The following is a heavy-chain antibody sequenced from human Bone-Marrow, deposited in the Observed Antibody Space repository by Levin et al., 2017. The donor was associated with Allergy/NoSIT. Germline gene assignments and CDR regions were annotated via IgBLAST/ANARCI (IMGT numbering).Heavy chain of an antibody. V-gene: IGHV3-30*18. CDR2: ISSDGTNK. J-gene: IGHJ6*03. Sequence: AGGSLRLSCAASGFTFINYGMHWVRQAPGKGLEWVTLISSDGTNKYYADSVKGRFTISRDNSKNTLYLQMNSLRPDDTAVYYCVKVSAPAPIEYYYFYMAVWGKGTTVTVSS. D-gene: IGHD2-2*01. CDR3: VKVSAPAPIEYYYFYMAV. CDR1: GFTFINYG.